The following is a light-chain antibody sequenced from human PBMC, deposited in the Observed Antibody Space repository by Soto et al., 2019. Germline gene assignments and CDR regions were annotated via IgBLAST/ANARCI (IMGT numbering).Light chain of an antibody. CDR2: TAS. CDR1: QGINNF. V-gene: IGKV1-9*01. J-gene: IGKJ5*01. Sequence: DFQLTQSPSFLSASIGDRLTITCRAIQGINNFLAWYQQKPGKAPKLLIYTASTLQSGVPSRFSGSGSGTEFTLTISSLEPEDFAVYYCQQRSNWPPVITFGQGTRLEI. CDR3: QQRSNWPPVIT.